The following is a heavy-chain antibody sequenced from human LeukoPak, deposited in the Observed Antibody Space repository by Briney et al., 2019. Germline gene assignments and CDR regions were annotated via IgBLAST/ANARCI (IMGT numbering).Heavy chain of an antibody. D-gene: IGHD3-22*01. CDR2: ISSSSSYI. J-gene: IGHJ4*02. CDR3: ARDSRETYYYDSSGYPYYFDY. V-gene: IGHV3-21*01. CDR1: GFTFSSYS. Sequence: GGSLRLSCAASGFTFSSYSMNWVRQAPGKGLEWVSSISSSSSYIYYADSVKGRFTISRDNAKNSLYPQMNSLRAEDTAVYYCARDSRETYYYDSSGYPYYFDYWGQGTLVTVSS.